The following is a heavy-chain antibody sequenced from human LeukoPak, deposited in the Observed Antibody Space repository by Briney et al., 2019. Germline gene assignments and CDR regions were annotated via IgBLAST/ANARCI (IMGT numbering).Heavy chain of an antibody. CDR1: GFTFDDYG. Sequence: GGSLRLSCAASGFTFDDYGMSWVRQAPGKGLEWVSGINWNGGSTGYADSVKGRFTISRDNAKNSLYLQMNSLRAEDTALYYCARADSTGYFLRHFDYWAQGTLVTVSS. J-gene: IGHJ4*02. CDR3: ARADSTGYFLRHFDY. D-gene: IGHD3-22*01. V-gene: IGHV3-20*04. CDR2: INWNGGST.